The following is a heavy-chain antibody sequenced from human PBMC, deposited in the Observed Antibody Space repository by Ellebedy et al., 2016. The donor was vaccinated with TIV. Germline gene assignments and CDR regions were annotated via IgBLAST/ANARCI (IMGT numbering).Heavy chain of an antibody. CDR1: EFPLNTYG. CDR3: AEEGGASRGASGMDV. V-gene: IGHV3-30*18. D-gene: IGHD3-16*01. Sequence: GESLKISCATSEFPLNTYGMHWVRPTPDKGLGWVAFISSDGSEKYYVGSVKGRFTISRDISKNTLYPEMNSLRGDDTAVYYCAEEGGASRGASGMDVWGQGTTVIVSS. J-gene: IGHJ6*02. CDR2: ISSDGSEK.